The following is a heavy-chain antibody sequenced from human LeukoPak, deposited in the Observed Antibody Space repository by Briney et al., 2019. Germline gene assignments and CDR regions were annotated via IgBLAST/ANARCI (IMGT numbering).Heavy chain of an antibody. V-gene: IGHV4-59*12. CDR2: IFYSGST. D-gene: IGHD5-24*01. CDR3: ARDGDGSGVAKY. CDR1: GGSMSSYY. J-gene: IGHJ4*02. Sequence: RPSETLSLTCTVSGGSMSSYYWSWIRQPPGKGPEWIGYIFYSGSTNYNPSLKSRVTLSVDTSKNQFSLKLGSVTAADTAVYYCARDGDGSGVAKYWGQGTLVTVSS.